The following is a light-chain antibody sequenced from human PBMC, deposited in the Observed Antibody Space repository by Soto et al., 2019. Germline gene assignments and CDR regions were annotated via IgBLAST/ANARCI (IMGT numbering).Light chain of an antibody. V-gene: IGLV2-14*01. Sequence: QSVLTQPASVSGSPGQLITISCTGTSSDVGGYNYVSWYQQHPGKAPKLMIYDVSNRPSGVSNRFSGSKSGNTASLTISGLQAEDEADYYCSSYTSSSTQVFGTGTKDTVL. CDR3: SSYTSSSTQV. CDR2: DVS. J-gene: IGLJ1*01. CDR1: SSDVGGYNY.